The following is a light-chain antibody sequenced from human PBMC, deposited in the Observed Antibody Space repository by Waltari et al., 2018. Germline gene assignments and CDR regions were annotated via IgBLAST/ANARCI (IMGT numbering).Light chain of an antibody. CDR1: SSDIGGYNY. CDR2: GVN. Sequence: QSALPQPAPVSGSPEQAITISCTGTSSDIGGYNYVSWFQQPPGRAPKLIIYGVNNRPSGISNRFSGSKSGNTASLTISGLQAEDESHYYCTSYTTSFTVVFGGGTKLTVL. V-gene: IGLV2-14*03. CDR3: TSYTTSFTVV. J-gene: IGLJ2*01.